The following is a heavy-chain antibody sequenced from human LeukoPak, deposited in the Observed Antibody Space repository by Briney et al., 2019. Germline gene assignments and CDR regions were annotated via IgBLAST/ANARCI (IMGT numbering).Heavy chain of an antibody. CDR2: ISSSGSTI. CDR1: GFTFSSYE. V-gene: IGHV3-48*03. J-gene: IGHJ4*02. D-gene: IGHD3-22*01. Sequence: PGGSLRLSCAASGFTFSSYEMNWVRQAPGKGLEWVSYISSSGSTIYYADSVKGRFTISRDNAKNSLYLQMNSLRAEDTALYYCAKVSWDYYDSSGSYYFDYWGQGTLVTVSS. CDR3: AKVSWDYYDSSGSYYFDY.